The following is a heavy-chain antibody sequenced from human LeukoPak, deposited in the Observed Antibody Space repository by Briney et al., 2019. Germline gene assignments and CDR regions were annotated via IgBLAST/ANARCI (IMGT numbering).Heavy chain of an antibody. CDR3: AKVDYYDSSGYDAGVL. CDR2: ISGSGGST. D-gene: IGHD3-22*01. J-gene: IGHJ3*01. V-gene: IGHV3-23*01. Sequence: PGGSLRLSCAASGFTFSSYAMSWVRQAPGKGLEWVSAISGSGGSTYYADSVKGRFTISRDNSKNTLYLQMNSLRAEDTAVYYCAKVDYYDSSGYDAGVLWGQGTMVTVSS. CDR1: GFTFSSYA.